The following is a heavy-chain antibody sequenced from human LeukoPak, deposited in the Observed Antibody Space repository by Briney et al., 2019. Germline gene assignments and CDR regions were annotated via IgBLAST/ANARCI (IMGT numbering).Heavy chain of an antibody. D-gene: IGHD6-13*01. Sequence: SGGSLRLSCAASGFTFSSYAMHWVRQAPGKGLEWVAVISYDGSNKYCADSVKGRFTISRDNSKNTLYLQMNSLRAEDTAVYYCARGPGYRIAAANYYYYYMDVWGKGTTVTVSS. V-gene: IGHV3-30*04. J-gene: IGHJ6*03. CDR2: ISYDGSNK. CDR1: GFTFSSYA. CDR3: ARGPGYRIAAANYYYYYMDV.